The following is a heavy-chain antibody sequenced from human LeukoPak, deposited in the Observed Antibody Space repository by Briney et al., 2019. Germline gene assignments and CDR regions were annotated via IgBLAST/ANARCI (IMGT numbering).Heavy chain of an antibody. V-gene: IGHV1-46*01. CDR1: GYTFTSYY. CDR3: ARGGIQLWLGDAFDI. D-gene: IGHD5-18*01. Sequence: ASVKVSCKASGYTFTSYYMHWVRQAPGQGLEWMGIINPSGGSTSYAQKFQGRVTMTRDTSTSTVYMELSSLRSEDTAVYYCARGGIQLWLGDAFDIWGQGTMVTVSS. J-gene: IGHJ3*02. CDR2: INPSGGST.